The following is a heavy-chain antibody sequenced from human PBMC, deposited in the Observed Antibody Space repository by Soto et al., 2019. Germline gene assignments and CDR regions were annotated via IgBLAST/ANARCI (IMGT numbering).Heavy chain of an antibody. CDR3: ARDPSTGSADY. D-gene: IGHD3-9*01. J-gene: IGHJ4*02. CDR1: GFTFSHFA. V-gene: IGHV3-23*04. Sequence: EVQLVQSGGGLVQPGGSLRLSCGASGFTFSHFALNWVRQAPGKGLEWISTINNNGDNTHYADSVKGRFTISRDNSTNTLYLHMSSLKADDTAVYYCARDPSTGSADYWGQGTLVTVSS. CDR2: INNNGDNT.